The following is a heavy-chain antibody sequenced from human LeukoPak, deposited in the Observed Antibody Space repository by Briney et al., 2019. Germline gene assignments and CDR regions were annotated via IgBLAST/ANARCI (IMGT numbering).Heavy chain of an antibody. CDR1: GFTFSGYG. D-gene: IGHD6-6*01. J-gene: IGHJ4*02. V-gene: IGHV3-30*02. CDR2: IRYDGSNK. Sequence: GGSLRLSCAASGFTFSGYGMHWVRQAPGKGLEWVAFIRYDGSNKHYADSVKGRFTISRDNSKNTLYLQMNSLRAEDTAVYYCAKDNSGYSSSSFDYWGQGTLVTVSS. CDR3: AKDNSGYSSSSFDY.